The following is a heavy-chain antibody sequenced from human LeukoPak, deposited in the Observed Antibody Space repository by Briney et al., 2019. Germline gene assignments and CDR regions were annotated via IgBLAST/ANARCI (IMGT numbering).Heavy chain of an antibody. J-gene: IGHJ3*01. CDR3: ATEGKKQLLQGDAFDV. Sequence: ASVTVSCKVSGYTLAELSIHWVRQTPGKGFEWMGGSNLDHGETVYAPNFQGRVTMTEETSTGTAYMEVSTLRSDDTAVYYCATEGKKQLLQGDAFDVWGQGTMISVSS. CDR1: GYTLAELS. V-gene: IGHV1-24*01. CDR2: SNLDHGET. D-gene: IGHD2-2*01.